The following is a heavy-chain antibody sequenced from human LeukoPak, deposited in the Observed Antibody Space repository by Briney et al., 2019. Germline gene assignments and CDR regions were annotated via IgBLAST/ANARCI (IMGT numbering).Heavy chain of an antibody. Sequence: GGSLRLSCAASRFTFSSYGMSWVRQAPGKGLEWVSAISGSGGSAYYADSVKGRFTISRDNSKNTLFLQMNSLRAEDTAVYYCAKDPNGDYVGAFDPWGQGTLVTVSS. CDR1: RFTFSSYG. V-gene: IGHV3-23*01. J-gene: IGHJ5*02. CDR3: AKDPNGDYVGAFDP. D-gene: IGHD4-17*01. CDR2: ISGSGGSA.